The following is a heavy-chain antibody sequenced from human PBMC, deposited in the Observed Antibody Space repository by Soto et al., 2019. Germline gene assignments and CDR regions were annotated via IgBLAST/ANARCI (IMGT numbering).Heavy chain of an antibody. CDR1: GGSFSGYY. CDR2: INHSGST. CDR3: ARKLAGYYYYYYGMDV. V-gene: IGHV4-34*01. Sequence: SETLSLTCADYGGSFSGYYWSWIRQPPGKGLEWIGEINHSGSTNYNPSLKSRVTISVDTSKNQFSLKLSSVTAADTAVYYCARKLAGYYYYYYGMDVWGQGTTVT. J-gene: IGHJ6*02.